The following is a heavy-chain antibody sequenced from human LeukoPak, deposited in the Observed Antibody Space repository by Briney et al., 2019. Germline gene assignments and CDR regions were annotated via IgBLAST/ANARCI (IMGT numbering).Heavy chain of an antibody. V-gene: IGHV3-7*01. J-gene: IGHJ6*03. CDR2: VRQDGSEK. CDR3: VRVKLEQKVNYHYYSMDV. CDR1: GFTFSSYW. D-gene: IGHD1-7*01. Sequence: GGSLRLSCAASGFTFSSYWMNWVRQAPGKGLECVANVRQDGSEKYYVDSVKGRFTNSRDNAKNSLYLQMNSLRAEDTAVYYCVRVKLEQKVNYHYYSMDVWGKGTTVTVSS.